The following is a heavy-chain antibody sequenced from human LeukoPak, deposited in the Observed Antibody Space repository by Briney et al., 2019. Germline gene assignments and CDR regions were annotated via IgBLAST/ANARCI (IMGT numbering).Heavy chain of an antibody. J-gene: IGHJ5*02. D-gene: IGHD3-10*01. V-gene: IGHV1-69*05. Sequence: SVKVSCKASGGPSNPYALNWVRQAPGQGLEWKGGIVPIHHSTNYAQKFQGRVTITTDASTSTGYMELSSLTSEDTAIYYCAAFGSGNFYPSFYFDPWGPGTLVTVSS. CDR2: IVPIHHST. CDR1: GGPSNPYA. CDR3: AAFGSGNFYPSFYFDP.